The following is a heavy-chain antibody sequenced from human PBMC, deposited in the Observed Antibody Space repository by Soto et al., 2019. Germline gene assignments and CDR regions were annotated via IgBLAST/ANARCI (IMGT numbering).Heavy chain of an antibody. V-gene: IGHV3-30-3*01. CDR3: ARDSGIPYYYYGMDV. Sequence: GGSLRLCCTASGCTFISYAMRWVRQATGKGLEWVAVISYDGSNKYYADSVKGRFTISRDNSKNTLYLQMNSLRAEDTAVYYCARDSGIPYYYYGMDVWGQGTTVTVSS. CDR2: ISYDGSNK. CDR1: GCTFISYA. J-gene: IGHJ6*02.